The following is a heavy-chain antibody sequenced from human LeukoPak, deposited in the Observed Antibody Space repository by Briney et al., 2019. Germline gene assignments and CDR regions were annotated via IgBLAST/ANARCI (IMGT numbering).Heavy chain of an antibody. V-gene: IGHV4-31*03. CDR1: GGSISSGGYY. Sequence: SQTLSLTCTVSGGSISSGGYYWSWIRQHPGKGLEWIGYIYYSGSTYYNPSLKSRVTISVDTYKNQFSLKLSSVTAADTAVYYCARSSSKQGDYWGQGTLVTVSS. D-gene: IGHD6-6*01. CDR2: IYYSGST. J-gene: IGHJ4*02. CDR3: ARSSSKQGDY.